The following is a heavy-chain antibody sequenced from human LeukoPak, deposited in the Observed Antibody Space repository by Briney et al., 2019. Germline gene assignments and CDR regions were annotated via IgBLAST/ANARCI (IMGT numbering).Heavy chain of an antibody. D-gene: IGHD5/OR15-5a*01. Sequence: GGSLRLSCAASGFTFSDYYMSWIRQAPGRGLEWVANIKQDGSETNYVDSVKGRFTISRDNAKNSLFLQMNSLRGEDTAIYYCARHLAGDSLYRHFDYWGQGTLVTVSS. J-gene: IGHJ4*02. CDR3: ARHLAGDSLYRHFDY. V-gene: IGHV3-7*04. CDR2: IKQDGSET. CDR1: GFTFSDYY.